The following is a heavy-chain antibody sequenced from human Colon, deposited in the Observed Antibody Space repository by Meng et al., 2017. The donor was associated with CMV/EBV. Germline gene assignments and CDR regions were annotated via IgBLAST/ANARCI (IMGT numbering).Heavy chain of an antibody. J-gene: IGHJ4*02. CDR3: ARDASGSFHY. CDR1: GYTFTGYY. CDR2: INPNSGGT. D-gene: IGHD1-26*01. V-gene: IGHV1-2*02. Sequence: SCKASGYTFTGYYRNWVRQATGQGLEWMGWINPNSGGTNYAQKFQGRVTMTRDTSISTAYMELSRLRSDDTAVYYCARDASGSFHYWGQGTLVTVSS.